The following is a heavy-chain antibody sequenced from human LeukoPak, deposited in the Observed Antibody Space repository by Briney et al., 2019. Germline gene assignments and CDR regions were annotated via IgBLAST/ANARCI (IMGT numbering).Heavy chain of an antibody. CDR2: INPNSGDT. Sequence: ASVKVSCKASGYIFTGYYMHWVRQAPGQGLEWMGWINPNSGDTNYAQKFQGRVTMTRDTSISTAYMELSRLRSDDTAVYYCARGYGSGSYFDYWGQGTLVTVSS. CDR3: ARGYGSGSYFDY. J-gene: IGHJ4*02. D-gene: IGHD3-10*01. V-gene: IGHV1-2*02. CDR1: GYIFTGYY.